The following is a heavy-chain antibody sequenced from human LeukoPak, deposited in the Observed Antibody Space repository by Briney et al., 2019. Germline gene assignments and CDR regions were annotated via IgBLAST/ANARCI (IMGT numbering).Heavy chain of an antibody. CDR2: IYYSGST. J-gene: IGHJ3*02. Sequence: PSETLSLTCTVSGGSISSYYWSWIRQPPGKGLEWIGYIYYSGSTNYNPSLKSRVTISVDTSKNQFSLKLSSVTAADTAVYYCARDLPQGYCSGGSCYSGDAFDIWGQGTMVTVSS. CDR3: ARDLPQGYCSGGSCYSGDAFDI. CDR1: GGSISSYY. V-gene: IGHV4-59*01. D-gene: IGHD2-15*01.